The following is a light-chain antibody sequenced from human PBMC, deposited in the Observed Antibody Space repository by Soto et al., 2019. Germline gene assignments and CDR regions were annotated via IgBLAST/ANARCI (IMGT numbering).Light chain of an antibody. CDR3: QQYYRSPYT. J-gene: IGKJ4*01. Sequence: EIVLTQSPGTLSLSPGETATLSCRASQSIDSGYVAWYQQRPGLSPRLLNFAAASRATGIPDRFSGSGSGTDFTLIIRRLEPEDFAVYYCQQYYRSPYTFGGGTKVEIK. V-gene: IGKV3-20*01. CDR2: AAA. CDR1: QSIDSGY.